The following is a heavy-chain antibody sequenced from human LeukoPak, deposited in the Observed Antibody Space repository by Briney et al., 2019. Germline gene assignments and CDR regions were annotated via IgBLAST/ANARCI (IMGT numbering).Heavy chain of an antibody. J-gene: IGHJ5*02. CDR2: ISSTSTYI. D-gene: IGHD5-12*01. V-gene: IGHV3-21*01. CDR3: ARRGHDSCNWFDP. Sequence: GGSLRLSCAASGFTFSSYSMNWVRQAPGEGLEWVSSISSTSTYIYYADSVKGRFTISRDNAKNSLYLQMNSLRVEDTAVYYCARRGHDSCNWFDPWGQGTLVTVSS. CDR1: GFTFSSYS.